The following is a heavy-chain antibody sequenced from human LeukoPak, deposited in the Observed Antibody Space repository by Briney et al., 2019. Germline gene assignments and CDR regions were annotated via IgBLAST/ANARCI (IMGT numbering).Heavy chain of an antibody. CDR2: ISASGRGT. V-gene: IGHV3-23*01. D-gene: IGHD3-22*01. CDR1: GFTFSSYA. CDR3: ARGGSYYYDNSAYFGY. Sequence: GGSLRLSCAASGFTFSSYAMTWVRQAPGKGLEWVSGISASGRGTYYADSVKGRFTISRDNSKDTLSLQMKSLRAGDTAVYYCARGGSYYYDNSAYFGYWGQGTLVSVSS. J-gene: IGHJ4*02.